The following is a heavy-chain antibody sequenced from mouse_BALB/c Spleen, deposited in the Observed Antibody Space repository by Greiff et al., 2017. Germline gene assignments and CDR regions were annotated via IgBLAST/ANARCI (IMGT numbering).Heavy chain of an antibody. D-gene: IGHD2-4*01. V-gene: IGHV3-8*02. CDR2: ISYSGST. CDR1: GDSITSGY. Sequence: EVQLVESGPSLVKPSQTLSLTCSVTGDSITSGYWNWIRKFPGNKLEYMGYISYSGSTYYNPSLKSRISITRDTSKNQYYLQLNSVTTEDTATYYCARYDYDGGSFAYWGQGTLVTVSA. J-gene: IGHJ3*01. CDR3: ARYDYDGGSFAY.